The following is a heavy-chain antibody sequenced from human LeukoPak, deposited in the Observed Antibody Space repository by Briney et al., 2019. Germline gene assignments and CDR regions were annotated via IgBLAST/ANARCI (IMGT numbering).Heavy chain of an antibody. CDR1: GYTFTNYG. V-gene: IGHV1-8*02. CDR3: ARGTYYDYVWGSYRYTPFSPFDY. J-gene: IGHJ4*02. D-gene: IGHD3-16*02. CDR2: MNPNSGNT. Sequence: ASVKVSCKASGYTFTNYGFSWVRQATGQGLEWMGWMNPNSGNTGYAQKFQGRVTMTRNTSISTAYMELSSLRSEDTAVYYCARGTYYDYVWGSYRYTPFSPFDYWGQGTLVTVSS.